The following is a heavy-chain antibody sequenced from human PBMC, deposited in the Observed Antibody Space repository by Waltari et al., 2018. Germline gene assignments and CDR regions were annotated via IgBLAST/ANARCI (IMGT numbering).Heavy chain of an antibody. Sequence: VQLVESGGGLVQPGGSLRLSCAASGFTFSSYWMSWVRQAPGKGLEWVANIKQDGSEKYYVDSVKGRFTISRDNAKNSLYLQMNSLRAEDTAVYYCARDYGDYVYDWFDPWGQGTLVTVSS. CDR3: ARDYGDYVYDWFDP. J-gene: IGHJ5*02. V-gene: IGHV3-7*01. CDR1: GFTFSSYW. CDR2: IKQDGSEK. D-gene: IGHD4-17*01.